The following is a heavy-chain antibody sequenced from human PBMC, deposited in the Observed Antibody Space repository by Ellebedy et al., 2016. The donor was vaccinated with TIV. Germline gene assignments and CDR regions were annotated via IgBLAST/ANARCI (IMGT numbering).Heavy chain of an antibody. J-gene: IGHJ1*01. CDR1: GFTFSSYA. CDR3: AKDPHMIYCGGDCYSSEYFQH. D-gene: IGHD2-21*02. V-gene: IGHV3-23*01. CDR2: ISGSGGST. Sequence: GESLKISXAASGFTFSSYAMSWVRQAPGKGLEWVSAISGSGGSTYYADSVKGRFTISRDNSKNTLYLQMNSLRAEDTAVYYCAKDPHMIYCGGDCYSSEYFQHWGQGTLVTVSS.